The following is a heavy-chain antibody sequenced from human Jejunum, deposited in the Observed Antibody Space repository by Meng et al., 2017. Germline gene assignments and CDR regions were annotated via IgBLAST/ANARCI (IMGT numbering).Heavy chain of an antibody. Sequence: TTLEDSGHTLVNPTRHLTLTWTFSGSSLSPSGVGGGWIRKPPGKALECLALIYWDDDKRYTTSLKNRLTITKDTSKNKVVLTMTNMDPVDTATYYCAHRLAYSTNYNDGWFDPWGQGTLVTVSS. CDR3: AHRLAYSTNYNDGWFDP. J-gene: IGHJ5*02. CDR2: IYWDDDK. V-gene: IGHV2-5*02. D-gene: IGHD6-13*01. CDR1: GSSLSPSGVG.